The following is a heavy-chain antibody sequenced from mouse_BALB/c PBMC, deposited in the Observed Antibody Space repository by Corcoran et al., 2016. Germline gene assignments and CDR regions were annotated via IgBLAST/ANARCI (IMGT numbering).Heavy chain of an antibody. Sequence: VQLQQSGAELVKPGASVKLSCTASGFNIKDTYMHWVKQRPEQGLEWIGRIDPANGNTKYGPKFQGKATITADTSSNTAYLQLSSLTSEDTAVYFFAMFTTSWFASWSQGTLVTVSA. CDR2: IDPANGNT. V-gene: IGHV14-3*02. CDR3: AMFTTSWFAS. J-gene: IGHJ3*01. D-gene: IGHD2-12*01. CDR1: GFNIKDTY.